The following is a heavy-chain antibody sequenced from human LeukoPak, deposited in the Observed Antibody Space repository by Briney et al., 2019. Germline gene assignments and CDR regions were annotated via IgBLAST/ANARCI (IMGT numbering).Heavy chain of an antibody. CDR1: GGTFSRYA. CDR3: AAGGDSSGLDY. Sequence: GSSVKVSCKASGGTFSRYAISWVRQTPGQGLEWMGRIIPIFGIANYAQKFQGRVTITADKSTSTAYMELSSLRSEDTAVYYCAAGGDSSGLDYWGHGTLVTVSS. V-gene: IGHV1-69*04. CDR2: IIPIFGIA. J-gene: IGHJ4*01. D-gene: IGHD3-22*01.